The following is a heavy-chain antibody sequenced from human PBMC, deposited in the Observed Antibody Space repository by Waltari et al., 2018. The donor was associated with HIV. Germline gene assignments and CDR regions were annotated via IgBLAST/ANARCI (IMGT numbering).Heavy chain of an antibody. CDR1: GGSIRSGGYY. J-gene: IGHJ4*02. Sequence: QVQLQESGPGLVKPSHTLFLTCPVCGGSIRSGGYYWSWIRQHPVQGLEWIGYISYSGSTYYNPSLKSRVTISVDTSKNQFSLKLSSVTAADTAVYYCARELWGALGGYFDYWGQGTLVTVSS. D-gene: IGHD1-26*01. V-gene: IGHV4-31*03. CDR2: ISYSGST. CDR3: ARELWGALGGYFDY.